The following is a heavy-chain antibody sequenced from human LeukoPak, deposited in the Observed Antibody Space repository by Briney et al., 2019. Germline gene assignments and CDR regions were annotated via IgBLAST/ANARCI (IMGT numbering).Heavy chain of an antibody. D-gene: IGHD4-11*01. Sequence: SETLSLTCTVSGYSISSGYYWSWIRQPPGKGLEWIGYIYYSGSTNYNPSLKSRVTISVDTSKNQFSLKLSSVTAADTAVFYCARGTRQSSNHYFDYWGQGTLVTVSS. CDR3: ARGTRQSSNHYFDY. J-gene: IGHJ4*02. CDR1: GYSISSGYY. CDR2: IYYSGST. V-gene: IGHV4-61*01.